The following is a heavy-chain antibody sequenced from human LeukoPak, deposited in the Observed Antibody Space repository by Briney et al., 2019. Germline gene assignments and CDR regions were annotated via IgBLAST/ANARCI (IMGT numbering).Heavy chain of an antibody. D-gene: IGHD3-22*01. CDR3: AREYYDSSGYYPSNFDY. J-gene: IGHJ4*02. Sequence: ASVKVSCKASGYTFTSYYMHWVRQAPGQGLEWMGIINPSGGSTSYAQKFQGRVTMTRDTSTSTVYMELSSLRSEDTAVYYCAREYYDSSGYYPSNFDYWGQGTLVTVSS. V-gene: IGHV1-46*01. CDR2: INPSGGST. CDR1: GYTFTSYY.